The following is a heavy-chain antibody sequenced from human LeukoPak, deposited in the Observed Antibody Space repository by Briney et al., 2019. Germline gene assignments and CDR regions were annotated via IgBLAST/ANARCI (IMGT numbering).Heavy chain of an antibody. CDR2: IIPIFGTA. J-gene: IGHJ6*02. D-gene: IGHD3-22*01. Sequence: SVKVSCKASGGTFSSYAISWVRQAPGQGLEWMGGIIPIFGTANYAQKFQGRVTITADESTSTAYMELSSLRSEDTAVYYCARGHYDSSGYYSLFGYYYYGMDVWGQGTTVTVSS. CDR1: GGTFSSYA. V-gene: IGHV1-69*13. CDR3: ARGHYDSSGYYSLFGYYYYGMDV.